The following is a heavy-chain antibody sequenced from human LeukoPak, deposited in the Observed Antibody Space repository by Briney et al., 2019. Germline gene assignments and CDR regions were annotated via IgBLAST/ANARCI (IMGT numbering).Heavy chain of an antibody. CDR1: GGSISSSSYY. D-gene: IGHD3-3*01. CDR3: AREPVRVWYYDFWSTSVGYYYYYMDV. CDR2: IYYSGST. J-gene: IGHJ6*03. V-gene: IGHV4-39*07. Sequence: SETLSLTCTVSGGSISSSSYYWGWIRQPPGKGLEWIGSIYYSGSTYYNPSLKSRVTISVDTSKNQFSLKLSSVTAADTAVYYCAREPVRVWYYDFWSTSVGYYYYYMDVWGKGTTVTVSS.